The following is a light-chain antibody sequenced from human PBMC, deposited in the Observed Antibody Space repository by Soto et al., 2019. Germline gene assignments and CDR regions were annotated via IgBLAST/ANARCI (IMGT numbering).Light chain of an antibody. CDR1: QSVSSH. V-gene: IGKV3-11*01. CDR3: QQRSNWPT. Sequence: EVVLTQSPATLSLSPGDRATLSCRASQSVSSHFAWYQQKSGQAPRLLIYDASKRATGIPARFSGSGSGTDFTLTISSLGPEDFAVYYCQQRSNWPTFGQGTRLEIK. CDR2: DAS. J-gene: IGKJ5*01.